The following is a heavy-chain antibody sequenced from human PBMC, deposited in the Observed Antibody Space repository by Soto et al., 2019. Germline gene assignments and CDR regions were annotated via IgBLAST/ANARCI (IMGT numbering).Heavy chain of an antibody. V-gene: IGHV1-18*01. J-gene: IGHJ4*02. CDR1: GYTFTSYG. D-gene: IGHD2-2*01. CDR3: ARDVVVPAAIDSPKGADY. CDR2: ISAYNGNT. Sequence: QVQLVQSGAEVKKPGASVKVSCKASGYTFTSYGISWVRQAPGQGLEWMGWISAYNGNTNYAQKLQGRVTMTADTSTSTAYMELRSLRADETAVYCCARDVVVPAAIDSPKGADYWGRGTLVTVSS.